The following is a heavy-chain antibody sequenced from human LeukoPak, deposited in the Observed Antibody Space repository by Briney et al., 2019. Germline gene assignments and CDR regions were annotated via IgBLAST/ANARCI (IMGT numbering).Heavy chain of an antibody. CDR1: GGSFSGYY. CDR2: INHSGST. D-gene: IGHD3-10*01. V-gene: IGHV4-34*01. CDR3: ARARRYYGSGSYGPSFLFDY. J-gene: IGHJ4*02. Sequence: PSETLSLTCAVYGGSFSGYYWSWIRQPPGKGLEWIGEINHSGSTNYNPSLKSRVTIPVDTSKNQFSLKLSSVTAADTAVYYCARARRYYGSGSYGPSFLFDYWGQGTLVTVSS.